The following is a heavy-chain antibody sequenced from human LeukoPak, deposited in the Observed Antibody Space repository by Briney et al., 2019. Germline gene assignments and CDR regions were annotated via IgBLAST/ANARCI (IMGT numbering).Heavy chain of an antibody. V-gene: IGHV4-30-4*01. J-gene: IGHJ4*02. Sequence: SETLSLTCTVSGGSISSGDYYWSWIRQPPGKGLEWIGYIYYSGSTYYNPSLKSRVTISVDTSKNQFSLKLSSVTAADTAVYYCARVKRVGDCYIFDYWGQGTLVTVSS. CDR3: ARVKRVGDCYIFDY. D-gene: IGHD2-21*02. CDR2: IYYSGST. CDR1: GGSISSGDYY.